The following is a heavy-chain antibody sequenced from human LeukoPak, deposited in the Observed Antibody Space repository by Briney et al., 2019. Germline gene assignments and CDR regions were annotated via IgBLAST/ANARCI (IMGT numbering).Heavy chain of an antibody. J-gene: IGHJ4*02. CDR3: TRSLNYGFDY. D-gene: IGHD5-24*01. Sequence: PGGSLRLSCAASGFSFSTYAMHWVRQAPGKGLEWVALIWHDASHTFYTDSVKGRFTISRDNAKNTLYLQMNSLRAEDTAVFYCTRSLNYGFDYWGQGTLVTVSS. V-gene: IGHV3-33*01. CDR1: GFSFSTYA. CDR2: IWHDASHT.